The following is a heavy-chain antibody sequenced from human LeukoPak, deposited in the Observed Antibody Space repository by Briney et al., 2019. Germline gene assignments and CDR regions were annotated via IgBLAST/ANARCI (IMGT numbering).Heavy chain of an antibody. D-gene: IGHD3-22*01. V-gene: IGHV1-69*04. CDR1: GGTFSSYA. CDR3: ARMYYYDSSGYPADEGGAY. CDR2: IIPILGIA. Sequence: SVKVSCKASGGTFSSYAISWVRQAPGQGLEWMGRIIPILGIANYAQKFQGRVTITADKSTSKAYMELSSLRSEDTAVYYCARMYYYDSSGYPADEGGAYWGQGTLVTVSS. J-gene: IGHJ4*02.